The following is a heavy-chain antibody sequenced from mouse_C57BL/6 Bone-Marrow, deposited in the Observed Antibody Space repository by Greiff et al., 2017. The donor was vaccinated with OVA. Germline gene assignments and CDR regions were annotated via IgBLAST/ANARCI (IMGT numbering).Heavy chain of an antibody. CDR1: GFTFKDYY. CDR3: VYGGFFAY. J-gene: IGHJ3*01. D-gene: IGHD1-1*01. CDR2: IDPEVGDT. Sequence: VQLQQSGAELVRPGASVTLSCTASGFTFKDYYLHWVKQRPEKGLEWFGRIDPEVGDTEYAPKFQGKATMTADTSSNTAYLQLSSLTSEDTAVYYSVYGGFFAYWGQGTLVTVSA. V-gene: IGHV14-1*01.